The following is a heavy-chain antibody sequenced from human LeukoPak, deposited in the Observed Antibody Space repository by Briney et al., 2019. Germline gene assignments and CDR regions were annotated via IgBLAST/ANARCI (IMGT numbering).Heavy chain of an antibody. J-gene: IGHJ4*02. D-gene: IGHD6-19*01. CDR1: GGSISSSSYY. CDR3: ARRVYSSGWYVFDC. V-gene: IGHV4-39*01. CDR2: IYYSGST. Sequence: SETLSLTCTVSGGSISSSSYYWGWIRQPPGKGLEWIGSIYYSGSTYYNPSLKSRVTISVDTSKNQFSLKLSSVTAADTAVYYCARRVYSSGWYVFDCWGQGTLVTVSS.